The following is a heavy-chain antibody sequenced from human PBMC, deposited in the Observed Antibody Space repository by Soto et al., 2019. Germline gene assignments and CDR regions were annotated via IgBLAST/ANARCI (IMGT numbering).Heavy chain of an antibody. D-gene: IGHD6-13*01. V-gene: IGHV3-30*18. CDR1: GFTFSSYG. Sequence: SLRLSCAASGFTFSSYGMHWVRQAPGKGLEWVAVISYDGSNKYYADSVKGRFTISRDDSKNTLFLHMNSLRDEDTAIYYCAKDLYGSSWYPPHPEYWGQGTLVTVS. J-gene: IGHJ4*02. CDR2: ISYDGSNK. CDR3: AKDLYGSSWYPPHPEY.